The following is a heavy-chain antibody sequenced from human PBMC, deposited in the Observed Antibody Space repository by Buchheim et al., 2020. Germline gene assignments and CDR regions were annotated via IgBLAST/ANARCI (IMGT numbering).Heavy chain of an antibody. V-gene: IGHV4-34*01. Sequence: QVQLQQWGAGLLKPSETLSLTCAVYGGSFSGYYWSWIRQPPGKGLEWIGEINHSGSTNYNPSLKSRVTISVDTSKNQFSLKLSSVTAADTAVYYCARGPTPGGYGSGSYYPYYYYYYGMDVWGQGTT. D-gene: IGHD3-10*01. CDR3: ARGPTPGGYGSGSYYPYYYYYYGMDV. J-gene: IGHJ6*02. CDR1: GGSFSGYY. CDR2: INHSGST.